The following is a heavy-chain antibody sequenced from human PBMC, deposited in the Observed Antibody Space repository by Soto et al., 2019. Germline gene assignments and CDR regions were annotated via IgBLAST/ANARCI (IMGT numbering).Heavy chain of an antibody. J-gene: IGHJ6*02. CDR3: ARDPNIVATMGSIYYYYGMDV. Sequence: GGSLRLSCAASGFTFSSYWMSWVRQAPGKGLEWVANIKQDGSEKYYVDSVKGRFNISRDNAKNSLYLQMNSLRAEDTAVYYCARDPNIVATMGSIYYYYGMDVWGQGTTVTVSS. CDR1: GFTFSSYW. D-gene: IGHD5-12*01. CDR2: IKQDGSEK. V-gene: IGHV3-7*01.